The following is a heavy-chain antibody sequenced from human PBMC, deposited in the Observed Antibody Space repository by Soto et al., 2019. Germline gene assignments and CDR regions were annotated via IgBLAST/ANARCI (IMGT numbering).Heavy chain of an antibody. CDR2: IIPVFQTA. J-gene: IGHJ4*02. CDR3: ARGGSGYTWFNEF. Sequence: QEQLLQLGAGGKRLGSPVKVSCKASGGLFSSFPLSWLQQVLEQGLEWMGGIIPVFQTAYYTQRFQGRVTITADESTNTAYMELSSLRSEDTAIYYCARGGSGYTWFNEFWGQGTLVTVSS. D-gene: IGHD3-22*01. V-gene: IGHV1-69*01. CDR1: GGLFSSFP.